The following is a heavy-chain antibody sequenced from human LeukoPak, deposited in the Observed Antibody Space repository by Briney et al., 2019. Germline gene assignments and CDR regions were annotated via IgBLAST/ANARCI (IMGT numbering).Heavy chain of an antibody. CDR2: ISAYNGNT. CDR1: GYTFTSYG. Sequence: ASVKVSCKASGYTFTSYGISWVRQAPGQGLEWMGWISAYNGNTNYAQKLQGRVTMTTDTSTSTAYMELRSLRSDDTAVYYCARDRPYDFWSGYREYYFDYWGQGTLVTVFS. CDR3: ARDRPYDFWSGYREYYFDY. D-gene: IGHD3-3*01. V-gene: IGHV1-18*01. J-gene: IGHJ4*02.